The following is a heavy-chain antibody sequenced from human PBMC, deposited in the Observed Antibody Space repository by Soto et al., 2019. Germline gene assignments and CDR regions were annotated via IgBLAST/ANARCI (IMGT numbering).Heavy chain of an antibody. CDR2: IIPIFGTA. D-gene: IGHD2-15*01. V-gene: IGHV1-69*13. J-gene: IGHJ4*02. Sequence: SVKVSCKASGGTFSSYAISWVRQAPGQGLEWMGGIIPIFGTANYAQKFQGRVTITADESTSTAYMELSSLRSEDTAVYYCAVGVSIVVVVAATDQALDYWGQGTLVTVSS. CDR1: GGTFSSYA. CDR3: AVGVSIVVVVAATDQALDY.